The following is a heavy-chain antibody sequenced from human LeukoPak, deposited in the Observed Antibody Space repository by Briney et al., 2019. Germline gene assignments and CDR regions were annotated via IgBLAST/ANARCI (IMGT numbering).Heavy chain of an antibody. D-gene: IGHD3-22*01. Sequence: GGSLRLSCAASGFTFSSYSMNWVRQAPGKGLEWVSYISSSSSTIYYADSVKGRFTISRDNAKNSLYLQMNSLRAEDTAVYYCARVPFYYDSSAYFLDYWGQGTLVTVSS. V-gene: IGHV3-48*04. CDR3: ARVPFYYDSSAYFLDY. CDR1: GFTFSSYS. J-gene: IGHJ4*02. CDR2: ISSSSSTI.